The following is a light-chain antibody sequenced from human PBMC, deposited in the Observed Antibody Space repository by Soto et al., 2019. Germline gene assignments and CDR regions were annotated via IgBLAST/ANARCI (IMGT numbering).Light chain of an antibody. CDR3: QQSYSLPYT. CDR1: QSITNS. Sequence: DIQMTQSPSSLSASIGDRVTITCRTSQSITNSLNWYQQKPGKAPKLLIYGASSLQSGVPSRFSGSGSGTDFTLTISSLQPEDSATYYCQQSYSLPYTFGQGTKLEIK. CDR2: GAS. J-gene: IGKJ2*01. V-gene: IGKV1-39*01.